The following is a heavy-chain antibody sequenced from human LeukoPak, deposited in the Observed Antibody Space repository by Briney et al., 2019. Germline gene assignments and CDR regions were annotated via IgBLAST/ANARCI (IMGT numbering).Heavy chain of an antibody. CDR2: IIPILGIA. J-gene: IGHJ3*02. Sequence: ASVKVSCKASGGTFSSYAISWVRQAPGQGLEWMGGIIPILGIANYAQKFQGRVTITADKSTSTAYMELSSLRSEDTAVYYCARVYGDYDVGAFDIWGQGTMVTVSS. V-gene: IGHV1-69*04. CDR1: GGTFSSYA. D-gene: IGHD4-17*01. CDR3: ARVYGDYDVGAFDI.